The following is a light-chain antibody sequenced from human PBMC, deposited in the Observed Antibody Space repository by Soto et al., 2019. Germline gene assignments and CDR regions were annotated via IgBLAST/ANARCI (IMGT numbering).Light chain of an antibody. CDR2: AAS. J-gene: IGKJ2*01. CDR1: QGITNY. Sequence: DLQLTQSPSFLSASVGDRVTITCRASQGITNYLAWYQHKPGKAPKLLIYAASTLQSGVPSRFSGSGSGTEFTLTISSLQPEDFATYYCQQLNSYPYTFAQGTKLEIK. CDR3: QQLNSYPYT. V-gene: IGKV1-9*01.